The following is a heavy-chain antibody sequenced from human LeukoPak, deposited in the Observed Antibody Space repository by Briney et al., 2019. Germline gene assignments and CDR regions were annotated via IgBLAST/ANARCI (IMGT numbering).Heavy chain of an antibody. V-gene: IGHV4-4*02. CDR2: IYHSGST. Sequence: NPSETLSLTSAVSGGSISSSNWWSWVRQPPGKGLEWIEEIYHSGSTNYNPSLKSRVTISVDKSKNQFSLKLSSVPAEDRAVYYCARRRYYYGSGRPNWFDPWGQGTLVSV. D-gene: IGHD3-10*01. J-gene: IGHJ5*02. CDR1: GGSISSSNW. CDR3: ARRRYYYGSGRPNWFDP.